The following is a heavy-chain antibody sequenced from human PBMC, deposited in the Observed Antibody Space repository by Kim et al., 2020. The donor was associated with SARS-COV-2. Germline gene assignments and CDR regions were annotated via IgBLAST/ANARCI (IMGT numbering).Heavy chain of an antibody. Sequence: RFTISRDNSKNTLYLQMNSLRAEDTAVYYCARETPDYDILTGYYIGLADYWGQGTLVTVSS. CDR3: ARETPDYDILTGYYIGLADY. J-gene: IGHJ4*02. D-gene: IGHD3-9*01. V-gene: IGHV3-30*07.